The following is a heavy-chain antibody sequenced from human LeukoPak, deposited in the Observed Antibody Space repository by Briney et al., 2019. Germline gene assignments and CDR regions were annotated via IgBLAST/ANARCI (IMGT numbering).Heavy chain of an antibody. Sequence: GGSLRLSCAASGFTFSSYWMNWVRQAPGKGLVWVSRINGDGSSTNYADSVKGRFTISRDNAKNSLYLQMTSLRAEDTAVYYCARDTVGATFPGAFDIWGQGTMVTVSS. J-gene: IGHJ3*02. D-gene: IGHD1-26*01. CDR1: GFTFSSYW. CDR3: ARDTVGATFPGAFDI. V-gene: IGHV3-74*01. CDR2: INGDGSST.